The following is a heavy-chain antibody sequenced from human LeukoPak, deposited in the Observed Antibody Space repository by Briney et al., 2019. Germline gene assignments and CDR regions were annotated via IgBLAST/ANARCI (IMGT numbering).Heavy chain of an antibody. Sequence: ASVKVSCKASGGIFSSSAISWVRQAPGQGLEWMGRIIPIFGTANYAQKFQGRVTITTDESTSTAYMELSSLRSEDTAVYYCARGKLPLFWDKDYYIDVWGKGTTVTVSS. CDR1: GGIFSSSA. CDR3: ARGKLPLFWDKDYYIDV. CDR2: IIPIFGTA. D-gene: IGHD3-9*01. J-gene: IGHJ6*03. V-gene: IGHV1-69*05.